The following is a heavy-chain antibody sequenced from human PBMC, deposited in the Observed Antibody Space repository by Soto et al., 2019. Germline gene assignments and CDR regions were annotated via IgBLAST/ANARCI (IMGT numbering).Heavy chain of an antibody. D-gene: IGHD6-13*01. CDR1: GGSISSGGYY. V-gene: IGHV4-31*03. CDR2: IYYSGST. J-gene: IGHJ5*02. CDR3: ARLAAGQTWFDP. Sequence: PSETLSLTCTVSGGSISSGGYYWSWIRQHPGKGLEWIGYIYYSGSTYYNPSLKSRVTISVDTSKNQFSLKLSSVTAADTAVYYCARLAAGQTWFDPWGQGTLVTVSS.